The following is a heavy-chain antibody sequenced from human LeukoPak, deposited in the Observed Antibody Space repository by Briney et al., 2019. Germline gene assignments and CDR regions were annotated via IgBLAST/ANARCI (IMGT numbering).Heavy chain of an antibody. V-gene: IGHV1-18*01. CDR1: GYTFTSYG. Sequence: ASVKVSCKSSGYTFTSYGVIWVRQAPGQGLEWMGWISAYNGNTNYAQRLQGRVTMTTDTSTSTAYMELRSLRSDDTAVFYCARDSTGGYPDYWGQGTLVTVSA. D-gene: IGHD7-27*01. CDR2: ISAYNGNT. J-gene: IGHJ4*02. CDR3: ARDSTGGYPDY.